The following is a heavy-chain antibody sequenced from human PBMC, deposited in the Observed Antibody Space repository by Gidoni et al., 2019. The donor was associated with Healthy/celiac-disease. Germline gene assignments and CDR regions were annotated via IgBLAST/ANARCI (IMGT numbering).Heavy chain of an antibody. D-gene: IGHD3-9*01. CDR1: GYTLTELS. V-gene: IGHV1-24*01. Sequence: QVQLVQSGAEVKKPGASVKVYCKVSGYTLTELSMHWVRQAPGKGLEWMGGFDPEDGETIYAQKFQGRVTMTEDTSTDTAYMELSSLRSEDTAVYYCATSIRYNYYYYYYMDVWGKGTTVTVSS. CDR3: ATSIRYNYYYYYYMDV. J-gene: IGHJ6*03. CDR2: FDPEDGET.